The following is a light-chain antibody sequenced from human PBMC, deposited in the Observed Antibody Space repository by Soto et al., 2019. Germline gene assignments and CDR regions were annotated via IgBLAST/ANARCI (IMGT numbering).Light chain of an antibody. Sequence: DIVMTQSPATLSVSAGDRVTLSCRASQSVSISLAWYQQKPGPAPRLLIYGACSRATGIPDRFSGSGSGTDFTLTISRLEPEDFAVYYCQQYNNWPSWTFGQGTKVDIK. J-gene: IGKJ1*01. CDR3: QQYNNWPSWT. CDR2: GAC. V-gene: IGKV3D-15*01. CDR1: QSVSIS.